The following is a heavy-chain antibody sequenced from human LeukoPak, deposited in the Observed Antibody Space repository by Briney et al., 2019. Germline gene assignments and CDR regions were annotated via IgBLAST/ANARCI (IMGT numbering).Heavy chain of an antibody. CDR2: ISYDGSNK. D-gene: IGHD4-17*01. J-gene: IGHJ4*02. V-gene: IGHV3-30*03. Sequence: GGSLRFSCAASGFTFSSYGMHWVRQAPGKGLEWVAVISYDGSNKYYADSVKGRFTISRDNAKNSLHLQMNSLRAEDTAVYYCARGFGYGEYISAYWGQGTLVTVSS. CDR3: ARGFGYGEYISAY. CDR1: GFTFSSYG.